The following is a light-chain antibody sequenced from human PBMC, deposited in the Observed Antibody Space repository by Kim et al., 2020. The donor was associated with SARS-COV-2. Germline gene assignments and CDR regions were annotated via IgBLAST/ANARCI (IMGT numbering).Light chain of an antibody. Sequence: SPGERASPSFGAHVSVATTVSLYQQKPGQAPSLLFRSASTRADDVPARFSGSGSGTEFTLTIGSLQSEDFAIYYCQQHHNRPPWTFGQGTKVDIK. J-gene: IGKJ1*01. CDR2: SAS. CDR1: VSVATT. CDR3: QQHHNRPPWT. V-gene: IGKV3-15*01.